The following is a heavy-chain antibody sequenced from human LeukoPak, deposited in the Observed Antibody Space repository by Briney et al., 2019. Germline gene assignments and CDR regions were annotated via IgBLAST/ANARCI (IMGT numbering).Heavy chain of an antibody. CDR2: IIPIFGTA. Sequence: SVKVSCKASGGTFSSYAISWARQAPGQGLEWMGGIIPIFGTANYAQKFQGRVTITTDESTSTAYMELSSLRSEDTAVYYCARGVRGSSSARIFDYWGQGTLVTVSS. V-gene: IGHV1-69*05. J-gene: IGHJ4*02. CDR3: ARGVRGSSSARIFDY. D-gene: IGHD6-6*01. CDR1: GGTFSSYA.